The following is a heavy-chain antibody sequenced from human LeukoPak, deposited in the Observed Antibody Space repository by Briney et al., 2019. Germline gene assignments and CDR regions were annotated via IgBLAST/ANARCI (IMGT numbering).Heavy chain of an antibody. CDR1: GGTFSSYA. V-gene: IGHV1-69*13. J-gene: IGHJ4*02. D-gene: IGHD3-22*01. Sequence: GASVKVSCKASGGTFSSYAISWVRQAPGQGLEWMGGIIPIFGTANYAQKFQGRVTITADESTSTAYMELSSLRSEDTAVYYCARDLASYYYDSSGYYGLGYWGQGTLVTVSP. CDR3: ARDLASYYYDSSGYYGLGY. CDR2: IIPIFGTA.